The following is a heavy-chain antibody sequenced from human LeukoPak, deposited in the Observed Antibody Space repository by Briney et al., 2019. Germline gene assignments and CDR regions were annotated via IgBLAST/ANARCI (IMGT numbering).Heavy chain of an antibody. CDR1: GFTFSNYG. Sequence: GGSLRLSCVASGFTFSNYGMTWVRQAPGKGLEWVSTISGSGGSTDYADSVKGRFSFSRDNSKNTVHLQINSLRAEDTAVYYCTKGNSGWPSYFDYWGQGTLVTVSS. V-gene: IGHV3-23*01. J-gene: IGHJ4*02. D-gene: IGHD6-19*01. CDR3: TKGNSGWPSYFDY. CDR2: ISGSGGST.